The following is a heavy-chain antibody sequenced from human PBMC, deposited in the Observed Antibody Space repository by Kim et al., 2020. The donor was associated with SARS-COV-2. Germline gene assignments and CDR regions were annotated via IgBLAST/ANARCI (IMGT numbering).Heavy chain of an antibody. D-gene: IGHD2-15*01. CDR2: MNPNSGNT. Sequence: ASVKVSCKASGYTFTSYDINWVRQATGQGLEWMGWMNPNSGNTGYAQKFQGRVTMTRNTSISTAYMELSSLRSEDTAVYYCASVSTVTPDYYYYYVMDVWGHGTTVTVSS. J-gene: IGHJ6*02. CDR1: GYTFTSYD. V-gene: IGHV1-8*01. CDR3: ASVSTVTPDYYYYYVMDV.